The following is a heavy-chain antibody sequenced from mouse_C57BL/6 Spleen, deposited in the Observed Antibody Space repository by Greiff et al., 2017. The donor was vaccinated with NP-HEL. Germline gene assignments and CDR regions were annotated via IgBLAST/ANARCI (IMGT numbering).Heavy chain of an antibody. CDR3: ASSGDGSPWFAY. CDR1: GFSLTSYA. V-gene: IGHV2-9-1*01. D-gene: IGHD2-3*01. CDR2: IWTGGGT. Sequence: QVQLQQSGPGLVAPSQSLSITCTVSGFSLTSYAISWVRPPPGKGLEWLGVIWTGGGTNYNSALKSRLSVSKDNSKSQVFLKMNSLQTDDTARYYCASSGDGSPWFAYWGQGTLVTVSA. J-gene: IGHJ3*01.